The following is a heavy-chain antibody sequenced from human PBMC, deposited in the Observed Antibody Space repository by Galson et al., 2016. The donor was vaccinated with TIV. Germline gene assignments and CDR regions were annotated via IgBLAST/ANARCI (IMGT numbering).Heavy chain of an antibody. Sequence: PALVKPTQTLTLTCTFSGFSLNTTGVGVTWIRQPPGKALEWLAVIHWDDNKRSSPSMRSRLTITTDTSKNQVVLTMRNMDPVDTATYYCGNSGWLGNYNSYGVDVWGQGTTVTVSS. J-gene: IGHJ6*02. D-gene: IGHD6-19*01. V-gene: IGHV2-5*02. CDR3: GNSGWLGNYNSYGVDV. CDR1: GFSLNTTGVG. CDR2: IHWDDNK.